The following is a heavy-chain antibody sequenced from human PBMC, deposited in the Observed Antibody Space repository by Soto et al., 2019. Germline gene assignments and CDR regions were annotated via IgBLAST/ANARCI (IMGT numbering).Heavy chain of an antibody. CDR3: ARDFEWTHCSGGSCYSDYYYGMDV. CDR1: GFTFSSYA. Sequence: QVQLVESGGGVVQPGRSLRLSCAASGFTFSSYAMHWVRQAPGKGLEWVAVISYDGSNKYYADSVKGRFTISRDNSKKTLYLQMNSLRAEDTAVYYCARDFEWTHCSGGSCYSDYYYGMDVWGQGTTVTVSS. CDR2: ISYDGSNK. D-gene: IGHD2-15*01. V-gene: IGHV3-30-3*01. J-gene: IGHJ6*02.